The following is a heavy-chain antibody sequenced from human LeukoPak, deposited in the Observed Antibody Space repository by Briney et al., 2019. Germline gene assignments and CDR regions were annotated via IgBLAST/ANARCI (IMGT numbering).Heavy chain of an antibody. V-gene: IGHV3-23*01. CDR2: ISGSGDNT. Sequence: GGSLRLSCAASGFTFSSYAMSWVRQAPGKGLEWVSGISGSGDNTYYADSVKGRFTISRDNSKNTLYVQVNSLGTEDTAAYYCARDQDDILTGSLDYWGQGTLVTVSS. D-gene: IGHD3-9*01. CDR1: GFTFSSYA. J-gene: IGHJ4*02. CDR3: ARDQDDILTGSLDY.